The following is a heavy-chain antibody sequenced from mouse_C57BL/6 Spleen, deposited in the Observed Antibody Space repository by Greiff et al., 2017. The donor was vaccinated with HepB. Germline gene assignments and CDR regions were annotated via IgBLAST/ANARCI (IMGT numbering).Heavy chain of an antibody. Sequence: VQLQQSGAELVKPGASVKMSCKASGYTFTSYWITWVKQRPGQGLEWIGDIYPGSGSTNYNEKFKSKATLTVDTSSSTAYMQLSSLTSEDSAVYYCARSKDGYYVGIAYWGQGTLVTVSA. J-gene: IGHJ3*01. CDR1: GYTFTSYW. CDR2: IYPGSGST. CDR3: ARSKDGYYVGIAY. V-gene: IGHV1-55*01. D-gene: IGHD2-3*01.